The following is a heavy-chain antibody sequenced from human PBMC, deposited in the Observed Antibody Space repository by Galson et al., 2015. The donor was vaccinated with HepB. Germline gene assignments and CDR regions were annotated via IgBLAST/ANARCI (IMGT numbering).Heavy chain of an antibody. CDR1: GGTFSSYA. CDR3: ARVWGPGSGGSLYYSDY. Sequence: SCKASGGTFSSYAISWVRQAPGQGLEWMGGIIPIFGTANYAQKFQGRVTITADESTSTAYMELSSLRSEDTAVYYCARVWGPGSGGSLYYSDYWGQGTLVTVSS. CDR2: IIPIFGTA. V-gene: IGHV1-69*01. J-gene: IGHJ4*02. D-gene: IGHD2-15*01.